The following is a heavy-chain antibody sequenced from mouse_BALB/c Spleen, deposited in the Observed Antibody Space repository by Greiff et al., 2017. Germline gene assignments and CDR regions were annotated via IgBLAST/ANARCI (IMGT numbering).Heavy chain of an antibody. CDR2: ISSCSSTI. D-gene: IGHD2-4*01. Sequence: EVQLVESGGGLVQPGGSRKLSCAASGFTFSSFGMHWVRQAPEKGLEWVAYISSCSSTIYYADTVKGRFTISRDNPKNTLFLQMTSLRSEDTAMYDCAGSGDYDDAMDYWGEGTSVTVSS. CDR1: GFTFSSFG. J-gene: IGHJ4*01. V-gene: IGHV5-17*02. CDR3: AGSGDYDDAMDY.